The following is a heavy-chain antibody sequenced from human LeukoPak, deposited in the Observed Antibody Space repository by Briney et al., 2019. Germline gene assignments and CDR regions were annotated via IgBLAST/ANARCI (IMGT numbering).Heavy chain of an antibody. CDR2: IYYSGST. D-gene: IGHD3-10*01. J-gene: IGHJ5*02. V-gene: IGHV4-39*01. Sequence: SETLSLTCTVSGGSISSSSYYWGWIRQPPGKGLEWIGSIYYSGSTYYNPSLKSRVTISVDTSKNQFSLKLSSVTAADTALYYCATYSGESNWFDPWGQGTLVTVSS. CDR3: ATYSGESNWFDP. CDR1: GGSISSSSYY.